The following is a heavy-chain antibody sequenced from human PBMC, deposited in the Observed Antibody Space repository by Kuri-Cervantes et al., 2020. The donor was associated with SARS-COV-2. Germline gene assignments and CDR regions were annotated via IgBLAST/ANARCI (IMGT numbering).Heavy chain of an antibody. CDR1: GFTFSNAW. D-gene: IGHD2-15*01. Sequence: GGSLRLSCAASGFTFSNAWMSWVRQAPGKGLDWVARIKSKTDGGTTDYAGHVKCRFTMSRDDSKNTLYLKMNSLKTEDTAVYYCTPEQRGRIDYSVGYFDYWGQGNRVTCAS. V-gene: IGHV3-15*01. J-gene: IGHJ4*02. CDR3: TPEQRGRIDYSVGYFDY. CDR2: IKSKTDGGTT.